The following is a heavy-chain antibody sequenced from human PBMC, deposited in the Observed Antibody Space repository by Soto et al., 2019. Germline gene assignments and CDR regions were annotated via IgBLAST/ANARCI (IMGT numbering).Heavy chain of an antibody. D-gene: IGHD3-10*01. CDR2: ISSSSSYI. V-gene: IGHV3-21*01. Sequence: GGSLRLSCAASGFTFSSYSMNWVRQAPGKGLEWVSSISSSSSYIYYADSVKGRFTISRDNAKNSLYLQMNSLRAEDTAVYYCALIWFGELLNQDYYYYGMDVWGQGTTVTVSS. CDR1: GFTFSSYS. CDR3: ALIWFGELLNQDYYYYGMDV. J-gene: IGHJ6*02.